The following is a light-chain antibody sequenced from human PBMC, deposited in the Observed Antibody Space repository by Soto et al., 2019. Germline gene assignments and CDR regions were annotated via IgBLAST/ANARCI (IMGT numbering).Light chain of an antibody. CDR2: GAS. V-gene: IGKV3-20*01. J-gene: IGKJ1*01. Sequence: EIVLTQSPGTLSLSPGERATLSFMASQSVSSSYLAWYQQKPGQAPRLLIYGASSRATGIPDRFSGSGSGTDFTLTISRLEAEDFAVYYCQQYDRSPTWTFGQGTKVDI. CDR3: QQYDRSPTWT. CDR1: QSVSSSY.